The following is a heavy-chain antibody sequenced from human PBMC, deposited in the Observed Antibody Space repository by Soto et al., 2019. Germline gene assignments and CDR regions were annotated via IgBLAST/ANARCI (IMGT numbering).Heavy chain of an antibody. CDR1: GGSISSYY. V-gene: IGHV4-59*01. J-gene: IGHJ5*02. D-gene: IGHD3-10*01. CDR3: ARARGVYGSGSYTPSWFDP. CDR2: IYYSGST. Sequence: PSETLSLTCTVSGGSISSYYWSWIRQPPGKGLEWIGYIYYSGSTNYNPSLKSRVTISVDTSKNQSSLKLSSVTAADTAVYYCARARGVYGSGSYTPSWFDPWVQGTLITVSS.